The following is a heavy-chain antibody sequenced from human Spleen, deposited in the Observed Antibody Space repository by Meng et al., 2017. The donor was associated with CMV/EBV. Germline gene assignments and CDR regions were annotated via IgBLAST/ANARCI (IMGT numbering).Heavy chain of an antibody. CDR1: GGSISSSNL. CDR2: IYHSGST. D-gene: IGHD2-21*02. CDR3: SRIERRRILKYCGSDCSTTDY. Sequence: QVQLQESGPGQVKPSGTLSLTCVVSGGSISSSNLWTWVRQVPGKGLEWIGEIYHSGSTNYNPSLKSRVTISVDKFKNQFSLKLGSVTAADTAVYYCSRIERRRILKYCGSDCSTTDYWGQGTLVTVSS. V-gene: IGHV4-4*02. J-gene: IGHJ4*02.